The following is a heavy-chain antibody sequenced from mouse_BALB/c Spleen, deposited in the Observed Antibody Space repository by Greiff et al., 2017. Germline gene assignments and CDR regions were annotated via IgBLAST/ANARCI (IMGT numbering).Heavy chain of an antibody. CDR1: GFTFNTYA. J-gene: IGHJ2*01. D-gene: IGHD1-1*01. CDR3: VRSPSYYGSFFDD. CDR2: IRSKSNNYAT. V-gene: IGHV10-1*02. Sequence: EVQLVESGGGLVQPKGSLKLSCAASGFTFNTYAMNWVRQAPGKGLEWVARIRSKSNNYATYYADSVKDRFTISRDDSQSMLYLQMNNLKTEDTAMYYCVRSPSYYGSFFDDWGQGTTLTVSS.